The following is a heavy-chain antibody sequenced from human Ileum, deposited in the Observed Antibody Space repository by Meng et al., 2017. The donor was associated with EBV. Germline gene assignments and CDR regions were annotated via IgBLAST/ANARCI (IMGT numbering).Heavy chain of an antibody. CDR3: ARGSGAGGRDWFDP. CDR2: MNSNSGNT. V-gene: IGHV1-8*02. D-gene: IGHD3-16*01. Sequence: QVELWQSGAEVKKPGASVKVSCKASGYTFINHDIDWFRQAPGQGLEWMGWMNSNSGNTGYGQKFQDRVTMTRNTSISTAYMELSSLTSEDTALYYYARGSGAGGRDWFDPWGQGTLVTVSS. CDR1: GYTFINHD. J-gene: IGHJ5*02.